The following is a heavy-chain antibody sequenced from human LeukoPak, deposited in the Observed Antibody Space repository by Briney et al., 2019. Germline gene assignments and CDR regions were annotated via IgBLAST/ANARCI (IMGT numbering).Heavy chain of an antibody. CDR3: ARVHYYGSGSYPFDY. V-gene: IGHV4-39*07. CDR2: FYHGGST. Sequence: SETLSLTCTVSGDSISSSSYYWDWIRQPPGKGLEWIGTFYHGGSTYYNPSLKSRVTISVDTSKNQFSLKLSSVTAADTAVYYCARVHYYGSGSYPFDYWGQGTLVTVSS. J-gene: IGHJ4*02. CDR1: GDSISSSSYY. D-gene: IGHD3-10*01.